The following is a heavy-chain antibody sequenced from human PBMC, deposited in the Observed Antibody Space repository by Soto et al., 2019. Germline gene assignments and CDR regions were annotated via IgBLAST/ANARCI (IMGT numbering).Heavy chain of an antibody. J-gene: IGHJ4*02. V-gene: IGHV4-59*08. CDR2: IYNSGST. Sequence: SETLSLTCTVSGGSISSYYWTWIRQPPGKGLEWIGFIYNSGSTHYNPSLRSRVTMSVDTSKNQFSLKLRSVTAADTAVYYCASMGYHYGSGSYPLDYWGQGTLVT. CDR3: ASMGYHYGSGSYPLDY. CDR1: GGSISSYY. D-gene: IGHD3-10*01.